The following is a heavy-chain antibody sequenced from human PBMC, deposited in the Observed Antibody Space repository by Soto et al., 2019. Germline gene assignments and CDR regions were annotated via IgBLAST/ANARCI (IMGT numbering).Heavy chain of an antibody. D-gene: IGHD4-17*01. Sequence: GGSLRLSCAASGFTFSNYWMSWVRQAPGKGLEWVANIKQDGSEKHYVDSVKGRFTISRDNGKKSLYLQMNSLRAEDTAVYYCATAVWGYGDFHFDYWGQGTLVTVSS. CDR1: GFTFSNYW. V-gene: IGHV3-7*03. J-gene: IGHJ4*02. CDR3: ATAVWGYGDFHFDY. CDR2: IKQDGSEK.